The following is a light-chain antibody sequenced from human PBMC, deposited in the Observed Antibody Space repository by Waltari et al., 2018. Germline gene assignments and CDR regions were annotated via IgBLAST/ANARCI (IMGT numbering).Light chain of an antibody. V-gene: IGLV7-46*01. CDR1: TGDVPSGHY. Sequence: QAVVTQEPSLTVSPGGTVTLTCGSSTGDVPSGHYPYWFQQKPGQAPWTLIYDTNKKHPWTPARFSGSLRGGEAALTLSGARPEDEAEYFCLLYYSGVRVFGGGTKLTVL. CDR2: DTN. CDR3: LLYYSGVRV. J-gene: IGLJ3*02.